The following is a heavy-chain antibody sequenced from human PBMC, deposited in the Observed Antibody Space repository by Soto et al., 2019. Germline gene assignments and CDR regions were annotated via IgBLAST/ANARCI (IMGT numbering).Heavy chain of an antibody. D-gene: IGHD2-15*01. CDR2: IIPIFGTA. V-gene: IGHV1-69*13. CDR1: GGTFSSYA. Sequence: SVKVSCKASGGTFSSYAISWLREAPGQGLEWMGGIIPIFGTANYAQKFQGRVTITADESTSTAYMELSSLRSEDTAVYYCAGYCSGGSCYSGPMSAFDIWGQGTMVTVSS. J-gene: IGHJ3*02. CDR3: AGYCSGGSCYSGPMSAFDI.